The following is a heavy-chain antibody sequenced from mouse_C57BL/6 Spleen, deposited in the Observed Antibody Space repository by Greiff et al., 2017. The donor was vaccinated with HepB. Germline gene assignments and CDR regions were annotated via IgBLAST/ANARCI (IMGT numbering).Heavy chain of an antibody. CDR2: ISYDGSN. Sequence: EVQVVESGPGLVKPSQSLSLTCSVTGYSITSGYYWNWIRQFPGNKLEWMGYISYDGSNNYNPSLKNRISITRDTSKNQFFLKLNSVTTEDTATYYCARGTGGFAYWGQGTLVTVS. D-gene: IGHD4-1*01. V-gene: IGHV3-6*01. J-gene: IGHJ3*01. CDR3: ARGTGGFAY. CDR1: GYSITSGYY.